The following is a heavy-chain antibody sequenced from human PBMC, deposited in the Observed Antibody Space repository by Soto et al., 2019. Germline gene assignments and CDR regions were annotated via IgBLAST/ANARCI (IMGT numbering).Heavy chain of an antibody. V-gene: IGHV5-51*01. CDR1: GYSFCSYW. D-gene: IGHD3-3*01. CDR3: ARGGVSTRAFDY. J-gene: IGHJ4*02. CDR2: IYPGDSNT. Sequence: GWSRKISCKGSGYSFCSYWIGWVRQMPGKGLEWMGIIYPGDSNTRYSPSFPGQVAISADKSISSAYLQWSSLRASDPAMYYCARGGVSTRAFDYWGQGTPVTVSS.